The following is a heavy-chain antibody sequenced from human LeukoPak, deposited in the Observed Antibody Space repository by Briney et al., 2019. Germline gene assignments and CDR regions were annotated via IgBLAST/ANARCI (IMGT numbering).Heavy chain of an antibody. V-gene: IGHV3-30*03. Sequence: PGGSLRLSCAASGVTFSHFGMHWVRQAPGKGLEWVALISNDGGTKYYADSVKGRFTISRDISKNTLYLQMNSLRPEDAAVYYCARVNVCPRCHFDYWGQGTLVTVSS. CDR3: ARVNVCPRCHFDY. CDR2: ISNDGGTK. J-gene: IGHJ4*02. D-gene: IGHD3-16*01. CDR1: GVTFSHFG.